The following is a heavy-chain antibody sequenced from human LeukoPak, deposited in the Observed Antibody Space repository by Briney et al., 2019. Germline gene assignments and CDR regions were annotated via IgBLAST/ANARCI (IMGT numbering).Heavy chain of an antibody. CDR3: TTARKSYYYDSSGYYRFDY. CDR2: IKSKTDGGTT. D-gene: IGHD3-22*01. CDR1: GFTFSNAW. V-gene: IGHV3-15*01. Sequence: GGSLRLSCAASGFTFSNAWMSWVRQAPGKGLEWAGRIKSKTDGGTTDYAAPVKGRFTISRDDSKNTLYLQMNSLKTEDTAVYYCTTARKSYYYDSSGYYRFDYWGQGTLVTVSS. J-gene: IGHJ4*02.